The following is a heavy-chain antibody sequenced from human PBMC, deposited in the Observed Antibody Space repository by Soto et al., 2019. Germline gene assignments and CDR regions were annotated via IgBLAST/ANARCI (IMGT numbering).Heavy chain of an antibody. Sequence: SETLSLTCTVSGGSISSYYWSWIRQPPGKGLEWIGYIYYSGSTNYNPSLKSRVTISVDTSKNQFSLKLSSVTAADTAVYYCARAAGYSSSWPEFDPWGQGTLVTISS. D-gene: IGHD6-13*01. CDR3: ARAAGYSSSWPEFDP. V-gene: IGHV4-59*01. CDR2: IYYSGST. J-gene: IGHJ5*02. CDR1: GGSISSYY.